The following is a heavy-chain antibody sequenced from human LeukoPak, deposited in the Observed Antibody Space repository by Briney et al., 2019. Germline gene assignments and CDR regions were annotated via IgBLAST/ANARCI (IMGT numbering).Heavy chain of an antibody. J-gene: IGHJ6*03. CDR3: ARHPEGDSNYYYYMDV. CDR1: GGSISSSSYY. V-gene: IGHV4-39*01. D-gene: IGHD3-16*01. Sequence: PSETLSLTCTVSGGSISSSSYYWGWIRQPPGKGLVWIGSIYYSGSTYYNPSLKSRVTISVDTSKNQFSLKLSSVTAADTAVYYCARHPEGDSNYYYYMDVWGKGTTVTVSS. CDR2: IYYSGST.